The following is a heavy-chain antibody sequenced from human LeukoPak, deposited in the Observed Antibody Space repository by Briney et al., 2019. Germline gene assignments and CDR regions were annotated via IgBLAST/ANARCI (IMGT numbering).Heavy chain of an antibody. Sequence: GGSLRLSCAASGFTFSSYGMQWVRQAPGKGLEWVAVIWYDGSNKYYADSVKGRFTISRDNSKNTLYLQMNSLRAEDTAVYYCAKDQVRSTGTFDYWGQGTLVTVSS. D-gene: IGHD1-14*01. J-gene: IGHJ4*02. V-gene: IGHV3-33*06. CDR3: AKDQVRSTGTFDY. CDR1: GFTFSSYG. CDR2: IWYDGSNK.